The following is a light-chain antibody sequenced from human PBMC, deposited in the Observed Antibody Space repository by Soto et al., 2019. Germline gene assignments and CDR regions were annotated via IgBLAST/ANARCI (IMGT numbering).Light chain of an antibody. CDR1: QSVNNNY. CDR3: QQYGSSHHT. V-gene: IGKV3-20*01. CDR2: GAS. Sequence: EIVLTQSPVTLSLSPGERATLSCRASQSVNNNYLAWFQEKPGQAPRLLIYGASSRATGIPDRFSGSGSGTDFTLTISRLEPEDFAVYYCQQYGSSHHTFGQGTKLELK. J-gene: IGKJ2*01.